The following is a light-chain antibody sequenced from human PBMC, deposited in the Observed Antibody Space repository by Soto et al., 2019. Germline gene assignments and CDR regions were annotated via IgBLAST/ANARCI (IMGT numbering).Light chain of an antibody. CDR3: QQRSGWPSWTPSWT. Sequence: EIVLTQSPATLSLSPGERATLSCRASQSVSSYLAWYQQKPGQAPRLLIYDASNRASGIPARFSGSGSGTDFTLTITSLEPEDFAVYYCQQRSGWPSWTPSWTFGPGTKVEIK. V-gene: IGKV3-11*01. J-gene: IGKJ1*01. CDR1: QSVSSY. CDR2: DAS.